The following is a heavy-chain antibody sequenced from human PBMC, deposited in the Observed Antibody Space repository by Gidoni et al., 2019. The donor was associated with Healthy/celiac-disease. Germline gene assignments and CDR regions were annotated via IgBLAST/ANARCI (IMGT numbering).Heavy chain of an antibody. Sequence: EVQLVESGAGLVKPGGSLRLSCAASAFTFSSYSMNWVRQAPGKGLEWVSSISSSSSYIYYADSVKGRFTISRDNAKNSLYLQMNSLRAEDTAVYYCARVSLDDYGDYADYWGQGTLVTVSS. J-gene: IGHJ4*02. D-gene: IGHD4-17*01. CDR3: ARVSLDDYGDYADY. CDR2: ISSSSSYI. V-gene: IGHV3-21*01. CDR1: AFTFSSYS.